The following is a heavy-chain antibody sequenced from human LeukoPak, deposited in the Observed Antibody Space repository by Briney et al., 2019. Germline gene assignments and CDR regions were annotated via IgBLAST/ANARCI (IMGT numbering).Heavy chain of an antibody. CDR3: ARLIIGATRGLDY. CDR1: GYRFSGYF. D-gene: IGHD5-12*01. J-gene: IGHJ4*02. CDR2: IKPDTGRT. Sequence: ASVKVSCKASGYRFSGYFMHWVRQAPGQGLEWMGWIKPDTGRTNYARKFQGRVTMTSDTSVSAASMELSGLRPDDTALYYCARLIIGATRGLDYWGQGTLVTVSS. V-gene: IGHV1-2*02.